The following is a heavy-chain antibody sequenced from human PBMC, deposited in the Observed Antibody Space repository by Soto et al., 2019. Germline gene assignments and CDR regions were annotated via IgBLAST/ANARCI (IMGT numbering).Heavy chain of an antibody. CDR3: AKGGTGGDYVGY. Sequence: QVQLVESGGGVVQPGRSLRLSCAASGFTFSSYGMHWVRQAPGKGLEWVAVISYDGSNKYYADSVKGRFTISRDNSKTKLYLQMNSLRAEDTAVYYCAKGGTGGDYVGYWGQGTLVTVSS. J-gene: IGHJ4*02. CDR1: GFTFSSYG. CDR2: ISYDGSNK. D-gene: IGHD3-16*01. V-gene: IGHV3-30*18.